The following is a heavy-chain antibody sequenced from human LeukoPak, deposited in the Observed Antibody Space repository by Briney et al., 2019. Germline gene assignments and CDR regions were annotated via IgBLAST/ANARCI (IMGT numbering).Heavy chain of an antibody. Sequence: ASVKVSCKASGYTFSNYGISWARQAPGQGPEWMGWISAYDGTTKYAQSLQGRVTMTTDTSTSTAYMELRSLRSDDTALYYCARGLITASVWYSNRGNYFDFWGQGTLVTVSS. CDR1: GYTFSNYG. CDR3: ARGLITASVWYSNRGNYFDF. V-gene: IGHV1-18*01. D-gene: IGHD6-19*01. J-gene: IGHJ4*02. CDR2: ISAYDGTT.